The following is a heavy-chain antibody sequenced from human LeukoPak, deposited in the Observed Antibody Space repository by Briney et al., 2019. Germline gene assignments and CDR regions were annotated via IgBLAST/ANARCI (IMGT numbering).Heavy chain of an antibody. CDR3: ARGPFSVVVPAAIVDY. Sequence: SETLSLTCTVPGGSISSGDYYCSWIRQPPGKGLEWIGYIYYSGSTYYNPSLKSRVTISVDTSKNQFSLKLSSVTAADTAVYYCARGPFSVVVPAAIVDYWGQGTLVTVSS. V-gene: IGHV4-30-4*01. CDR2: IYYSGST. D-gene: IGHD2-2*02. J-gene: IGHJ4*02. CDR1: GGSISSGDYY.